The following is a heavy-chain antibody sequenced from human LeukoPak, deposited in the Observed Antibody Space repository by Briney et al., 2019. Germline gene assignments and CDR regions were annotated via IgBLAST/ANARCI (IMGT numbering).Heavy chain of an antibody. J-gene: IGHJ5*02. CDR1: GYIFTSYD. CDR2: MNPNSGNT. D-gene: IGHD3-3*01. V-gene: IGHV1-8*01. CDR3: ARGRTAPFFGVVIHTADWFDP. Sequence: ASVKVSCKASGYIFTSYDINWVRQATGQGLEWMGWMNPNSGNTGYAQKFQGRVTMTRNTSISTAYMELSSLRSEDTAVYYCARGRTAPFFGVVIHTADWFDPWGQGTLVTVSS.